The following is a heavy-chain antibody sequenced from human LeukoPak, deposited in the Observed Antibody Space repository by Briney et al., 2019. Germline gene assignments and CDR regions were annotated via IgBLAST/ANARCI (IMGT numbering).Heavy chain of an antibody. J-gene: IGHJ4*02. CDR1: GFTFSNAW. D-gene: IGHD3-3*01. CDR3: TVFWSGYSRNDY. Sequence: RGSLRLSCAASGFTFSNAWMNWVRQAPGKGLEWVGRIKSKTDGGTTDYAAPVKGRFTISRDDSKNTLYLQMNSLKTEDTAVYYCTVFWSGYSRNDYWGQGTLVTVSS. CDR2: IKSKTDGGTT. V-gene: IGHV3-15*07.